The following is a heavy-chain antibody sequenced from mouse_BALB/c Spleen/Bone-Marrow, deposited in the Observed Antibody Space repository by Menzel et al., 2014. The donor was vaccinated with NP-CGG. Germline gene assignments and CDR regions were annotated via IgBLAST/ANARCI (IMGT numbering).Heavy chain of an antibody. CDR3: ARELGRGYYFDY. CDR2: IHPNSGNT. V-gene: IGHV1S130*01. D-gene: IGHD4-1*01. Sequence: QVQLQQSGSVLGRPGASVKLFCKAFGYTFTSSWMHWAEQRPGQGLEGIGEIHPNSGNTNYSEKFKGEATLTVDTSSSTAYVDLSSLTSEDSAVYYCARELGRGYYFDYWGQGTTLTVSS. J-gene: IGHJ2*01. CDR1: GYTFTSSW.